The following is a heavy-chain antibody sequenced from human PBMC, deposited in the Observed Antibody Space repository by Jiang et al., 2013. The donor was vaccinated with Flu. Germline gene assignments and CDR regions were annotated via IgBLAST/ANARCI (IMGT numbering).Heavy chain of an antibody. Sequence: LLKPSETLSLTCAVYGGSFSGYYWSWIRQPPGKGLEWIGEIDHSGSTNYNPSLKSRVTISVDTSKNQFSLKLSSVTAADTAVYYCARGPRYYDSSGYYYAGFLDWGQGTLVTVSS. CDR1: GGSFSGYY. CDR3: ARGPRYYDSSGYYYAGFLD. CDR2: IDHSGST. J-gene: IGHJ4*02. V-gene: IGHV4-34*01. D-gene: IGHD3-22*01.